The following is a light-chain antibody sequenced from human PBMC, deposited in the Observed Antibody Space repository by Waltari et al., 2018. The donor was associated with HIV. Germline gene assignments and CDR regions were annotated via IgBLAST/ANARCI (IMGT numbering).Light chain of an antibody. V-gene: IGLV2-8*01. CDR1: SNDVGAYNY. CDR3: SSYAGSTVI. CDR2: EVT. Sequence: QSALTQPPSASGSPGQPVTIPCTGTSNDVGAYNYVSWYQQHSGEATKLIIYEVTKRPSGVPDRFSGSKSGNTASLTVSGLQAEDEADFYCSSYAGSTVIFGGGTKLTVL. J-gene: IGLJ2*01.